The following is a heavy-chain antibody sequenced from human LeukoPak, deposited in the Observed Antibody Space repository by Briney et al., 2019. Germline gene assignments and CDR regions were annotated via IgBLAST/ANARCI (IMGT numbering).Heavy chain of an antibody. Sequence: PSETLSPTCAVYGGSFSGYYWSWIRQPPGKGLEWIGEINHSGSTNYNPSLKSRVTISVDTSKNQFSLKLSSVTAADTAVYYCASTGGCSGGSCYPPRSYNWFDPWGQGTLVTVSS. CDR3: ASTGGCSGGSCYPPRSYNWFDP. V-gene: IGHV4-34*01. CDR1: GGSFSGYY. J-gene: IGHJ5*02. D-gene: IGHD2-15*01. CDR2: INHSGST.